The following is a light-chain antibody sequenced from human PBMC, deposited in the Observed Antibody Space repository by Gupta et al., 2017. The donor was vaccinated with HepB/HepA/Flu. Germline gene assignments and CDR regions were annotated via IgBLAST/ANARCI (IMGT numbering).Light chain of an antibody. CDR3: CSYVGDPFYV. CDR2: EVS. CDR1: SSDVGHYNF. Sequence: SVLTPPACVPGPPAQSITISCTGTSSDVGHYNFVSWYQQHPGKAPKLIIYEVSKRPSGVSNRFSGSKSGNTASLTISGLQAEDEADYYCCSYVGDPFYVFGEGTKVTVL. V-gene: IGLV2-23*02. J-gene: IGLJ1*01.